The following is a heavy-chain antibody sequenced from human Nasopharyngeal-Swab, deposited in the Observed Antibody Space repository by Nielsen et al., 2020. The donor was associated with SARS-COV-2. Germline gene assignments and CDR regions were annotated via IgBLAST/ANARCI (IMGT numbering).Heavy chain of an antibody. CDR1: GFTFSSYE. CDR2: ISSSGSTI. J-gene: IGHJ3*02. V-gene: IGHV3-48*03. Sequence: GGSLRLSCAASGFTFSSYEMNWVRQAPEKGLEWVSYISSSGSTIYYADSVKGRFTISRDNAKNSLYLQMNSLRAEDTAVYYCAREVGSWAFDIWGQGTMVTVSS. D-gene: IGHD1-26*01. CDR3: AREVGSWAFDI.